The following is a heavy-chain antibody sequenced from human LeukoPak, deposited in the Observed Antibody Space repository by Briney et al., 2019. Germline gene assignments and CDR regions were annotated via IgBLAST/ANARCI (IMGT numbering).Heavy chain of an antibody. J-gene: IGHJ6*04. V-gene: IGHV4-61*05. CDR1: GGSISSSSYY. Sequence: PSETLSLTCTVSGGSISSSSYYWGWIRQPPGKGLEWIGYIYYSGSTNYNPSLKSRVTISVDTSKNQFSLKLSSVTAADTAVYYCARGRLWMGVWGKGTTVTVSS. CDR2: IYYSGST. CDR3: ARGRLWMGV.